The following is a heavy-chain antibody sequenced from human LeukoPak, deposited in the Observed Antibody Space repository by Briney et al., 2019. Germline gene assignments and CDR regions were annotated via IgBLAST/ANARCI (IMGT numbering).Heavy chain of an antibody. CDR1: GYRFSTYW. CDR3: ASSGGSGSYSAFGAFDI. V-gene: IGHV5-51*01. CDR2: IYPGDSDT. D-gene: IGHD3-10*01. J-gene: IGHJ3*02. Sequence: TGESLKISCKGSGYRFSTYWIAWVRQMPGKGLEWMGIIYPGDSDTRYSPSFQGQVTISADKSISTAYLQWSSLKASDTATYYCASSGGSGSYSAFGAFDIWGQGTMVTVSS.